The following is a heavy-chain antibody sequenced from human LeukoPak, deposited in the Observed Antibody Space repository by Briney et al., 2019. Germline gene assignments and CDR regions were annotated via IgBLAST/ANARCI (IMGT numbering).Heavy chain of an antibody. Sequence: SETLSLTCAVSGGSISSSNWWSWVHQPPGQGLEWIGEIYHSGSTNYNPSLKSRVTISVDKSKNQFSLKLSSVTAADTAVYYCARERLGYCSSTSCSNYYYYYGMDVWGQGTTVTVSS. V-gene: IGHV4-4*02. CDR3: ARERLGYCSSTSCSNYYYYYGMDV. CDR1: GGSISSSNW. J-gene: IGHJ6*02. CDR2: IYHSGST. D-gene: IGHD2-2*01.